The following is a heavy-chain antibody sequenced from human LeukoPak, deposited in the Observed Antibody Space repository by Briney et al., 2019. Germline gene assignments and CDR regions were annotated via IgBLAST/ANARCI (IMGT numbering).Heavy chain of an antibody. J-gene: IGHJ5*02. Sequence: PGGSLRLSCAASGFTVSSNYMSWVRQAPGKGLEWVSAISDSGDNTYYADSVRGRFTISRDNSMNTLYLQMNTLRAEDTAVYYCASRATVTTDRFWFDPWGQGTLVTVSS. CDR2: ISDSGDNT. D-gene: IGHD4-11*01. CDR3: ASRATVTTDRFWFDP. V-gene: IGHV3-53*01. CDR1: GFTVSSNY.